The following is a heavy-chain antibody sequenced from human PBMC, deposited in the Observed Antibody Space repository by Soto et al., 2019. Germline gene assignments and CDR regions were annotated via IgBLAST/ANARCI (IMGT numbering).Heavy chain of an antibody. V-gene: IGHV3-66*01. CDR3: ARVPAEAFDI. Sequence: GGSLRLSCAASGFTVSSNYMSWVRQAPGKGLEWVSVIFSGGSTFYADSVKGRFTISRDNSKNTVFLQMNSLRAEDTAVYYCARVPAEAFDIWGHGTMVTVS. J-gene: IGHJ3*02. CDR2: IFSGGST. CDR1: GFTVSSNY.